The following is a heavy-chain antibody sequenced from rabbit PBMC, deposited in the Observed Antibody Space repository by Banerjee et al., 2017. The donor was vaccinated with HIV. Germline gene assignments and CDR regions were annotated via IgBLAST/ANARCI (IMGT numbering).Heavy chain of an antibody. CDR1: GIDFNKQYW. J-gene: IGHJ4*01. CDR2: VYTGDSKT. Sequence: QEQLVESGGGLVEPGASLTLTCTASGIDFNKQYWICWVRQAPGKGLKWIGCVYTGDSKTFYAAWAKRRVTISKTSATTVTLQMPALTAADTATYFCARDLMAFYSGDLWGPGTLVTVS. V-gene: IGHV1S45*01. CDR3: ARDLMAFYSGDL. D-gene: IGHD3-1*01.